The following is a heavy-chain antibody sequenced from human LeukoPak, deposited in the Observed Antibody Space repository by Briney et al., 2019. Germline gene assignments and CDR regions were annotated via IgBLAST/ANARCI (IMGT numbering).Heavy chain of an antibody. CDR1: GFTFSRYA. J-gene: IGHJ4*02. D-gene: IGHD6-19*01. CDR2: ISSDGSNK. V-gene: IGHV3-30-3*01. Sequence: GGSLRLSCAASGFTFSRYALHWVRQAPGKGLEWVAVISSDGSNKYYAGSVEGRFTISRDNYDNTLLLQMNSLRAEDTAVYYCARTDTSGWSRPLDCWGQGTLVTVSS. CDR3: ARTDTSGWSRPLDC.